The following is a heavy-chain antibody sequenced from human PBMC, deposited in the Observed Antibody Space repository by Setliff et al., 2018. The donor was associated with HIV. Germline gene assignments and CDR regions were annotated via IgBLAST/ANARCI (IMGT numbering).Heavy chain of an antibody. CDR2: INHGGIT. J-gene: IGHJ5*02. D-gene: IGHD2-15*01. V-gene: IGHV4-34*01. CDR1: GGSFSGYY. Sequence: SETLSLTCAVYGGSFSGYYWSWIRQPPGKGLEWIGEINHGGITNYNPSLKSRVTISLDTSKNQFSLKLSSVTAADTAVYYCARRLYDIVVVVAATRGCWFDPWGQGTLVTVSS. CDR3: ARRLYDIVVVVAATRGCWFDP.